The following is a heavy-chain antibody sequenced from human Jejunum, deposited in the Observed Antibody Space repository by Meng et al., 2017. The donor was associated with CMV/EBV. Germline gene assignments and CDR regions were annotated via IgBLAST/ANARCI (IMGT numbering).Heavy chain of an antibody. V-gene: IGHV2-5*02. J-gene: IGHJ4*02. CDR2: IYWDYDK. CDR3: AHRREHSCSWGWGDFDY. Sequence: ISVQDFCPTQVNPTQTLTLTCTFSGVSLRAVGLGVVWTRQPPGKALQDLALIYWDYDKFYSPSLKSRLTIANDTPMNQVVLTFTNMDPVNTSTYYCAHRREHSCSWGWGDFDYWGQGTLVTVSS. CDR1: GVSLRAVGLG. D-gene: IGHD1-26*01.